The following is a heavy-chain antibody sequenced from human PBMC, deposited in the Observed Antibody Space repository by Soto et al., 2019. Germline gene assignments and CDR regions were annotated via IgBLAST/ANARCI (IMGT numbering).Heavy chain of an antibody. J-gene: IGHJ4*02. V-gene: IGHV2-5*02. CDR2: FYWDDDK. CDR3: AHSRLAGRKDHFFDY. CDR1: GFSLSTSGVG. D-gene: IGHD6-19*01. Sequence: QITLKESGPTLVRPTQTLTLTCTFSGFSLSTSGVGVGWIRQPPGKALEWLALFYWDDDKRYTPSLKSRLTIAKDTSKNQVLFTMTNMDPVDTATYYCAHSRLAGRKDHFFDYWGQGTLVTVSS.